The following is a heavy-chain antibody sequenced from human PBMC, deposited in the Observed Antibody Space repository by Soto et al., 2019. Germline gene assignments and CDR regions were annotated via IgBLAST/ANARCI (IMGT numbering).Heavy chain of an antibody. CDR1: GFTFSSYA. CDR3: ARGKLYYYDSSGYYPGYFDY. Sequence: QVQLVESGGGVVQPGRSLRLSCAASGFTFSSYAMHWVRQAPGKGLEWVAVISYDGSNKYYADSVKGRFTISRDNSKNTLYLQMNSLRAEDTAVYYCARGKLYYYDSSGYYPGYFDYWGQPTLVTVSS. V-gene: IGHV3-30-3*01. J-gene: IGHJ4*02. D-gene: IGHD3-22*01. CDR2: ISYDGSNK.